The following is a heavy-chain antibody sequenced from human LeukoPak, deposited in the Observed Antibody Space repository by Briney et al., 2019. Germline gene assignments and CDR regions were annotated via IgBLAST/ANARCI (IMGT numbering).Heavy chain of an antibody. CDR1: GFTFSSYG. V-gene: IGHV3-30*18. D-gene: IGHD6-6*01. Sequence: GRSLRLSCAASGFTFSSYGMHWVRQAPGKGLEWVAVISYDGSNKYYADSVKGRFTISRDNSKNTLYLQMNSLRAEDTAVYYYAKDASFIAARGSEGFDYWGQGTLVTVSS. CDR3: AKDASFIAARGSEGFDY. CDR2: ISYDGSNK. J-gene: IGHJ4*02.